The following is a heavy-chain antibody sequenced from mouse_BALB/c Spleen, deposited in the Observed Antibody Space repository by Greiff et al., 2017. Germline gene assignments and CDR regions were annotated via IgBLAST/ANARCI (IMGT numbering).Heavy chain of an antibody. J-gene: IGHJ4*01. V-gene: IGHV10-3*03. D-gene: IGHD2-4*01. CDR3: VREGGYYDYAMDY. Sequence: EVQRVESGGGLVQPKGSLKLSCAASGFTFNTYAMHWVCQAPGKGLEWVARIRSKSNNYATYYADSVKDRFTISRDDSQSMLYLQMNNLKTEDTAMYYCVREGGYYDYAMDYWGQGTSVTVSS. CDR1: GFTFNTYA. CDR2: IRSKSNNYAT.